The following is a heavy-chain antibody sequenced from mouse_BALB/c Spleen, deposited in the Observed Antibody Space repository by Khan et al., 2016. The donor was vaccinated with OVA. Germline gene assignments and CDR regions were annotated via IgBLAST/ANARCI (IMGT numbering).Heavy chain of an antibody. J-gene: IGHJ3*01. CDR2: MIYSGNT. Sequence: EVQLQESGPSLVKPSQTLSLTCSVTGDSITSGYWSWIRKFPGNKLEYMGYMIYSGNTYYNPSLKSRISITRHTSNNQYYLQLNSVTTEDTSTYYCARSTYRYAFAYWGQGTLVTVSA. CDR1: GDSITSGY. V-gene: IGHV3-8*02. D-gene: IGHD2-12*01. CDR3: ARSTYRYAFAY.